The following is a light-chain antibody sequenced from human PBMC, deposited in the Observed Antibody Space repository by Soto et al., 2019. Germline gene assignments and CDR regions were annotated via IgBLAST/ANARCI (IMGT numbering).Light chain of an antibody. CDR1: SSDVGGYNY. Sequence: QSALTQPRSVSGSPGQSVTISCTGTSSDVGGYNYVSWYQQHPGKAPKFMIYDVSKRPSGVPDRFSGSKSGNTASLTISGRQAEDEADYYCCSYAGSYGVVFGGGTKLTVL. V-gene: IGLV2-11*01. J-gene: IGLJ2*01. CDR3: CSYAGSYGVV. CDR2: DVS.